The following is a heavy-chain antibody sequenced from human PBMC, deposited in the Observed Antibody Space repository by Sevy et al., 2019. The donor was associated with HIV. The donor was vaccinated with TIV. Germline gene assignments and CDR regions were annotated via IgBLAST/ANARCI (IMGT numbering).Heavy chain of an antibody. CDR1: GYTLTELS. CDR3: ATVTGYCSGGSCYSKYFQH. Sequence: ASVKVSCKVSGYTLTELSMHWVRQAPGKGLEWMGGFDPEDGETIYAQKFQGRVTMTEDTSTDTAYMELSSLRSEDTAVYYCATVTGYCSGGSCYSKYFQHWGQGTLVTVSS. V-gene: IGHV1-24*01. J-gene: IGHJ1*01. CDR2: FDPEDGET. D-gene: IGHD2-15*01.